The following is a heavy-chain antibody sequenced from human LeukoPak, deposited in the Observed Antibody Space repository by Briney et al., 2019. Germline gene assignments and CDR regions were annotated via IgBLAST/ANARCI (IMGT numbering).Heavy chain of an antibody. D-gene: IGHD6-13*01. CDR1: GFTFSSYA. J-gene: IGHJ6*02. CDR3: AKDLESSISDYYYGMDV. CDR2: ISGSGGST. V-gene: IGHV3-23*01. Sequence: GGSLRLSCAASGFTFSSYAMSWVRQAPGKGLEWVSAISGSGGSTYYADPVKGRFTISRDNSKNTLYLQMNSLRAEDTAVYYCAKDLESSISDYYYGMDVWGQGTTVTVSS.